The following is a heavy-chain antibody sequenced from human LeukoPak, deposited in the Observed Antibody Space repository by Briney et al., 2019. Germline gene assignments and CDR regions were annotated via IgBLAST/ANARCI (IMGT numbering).Heavy chain of an antibody. J-gene: IGHJ3*02. V-gene: IGHV3-74*01. CDR1: GFTFNSYW. D-gene: IGHD2-8*01. Sequence: PGGSLRLSCAASGFTFNSYWMHWVRQAPGKGLVWVSRINSDGSGTSDADFVKGRFTISRDNSKNTLYLQMNSLRAEDTAMYYCAIDRLTNDAFDIWGQGTMVTVSS. CDR2: INSDGSGT. CDR3: AIDRLTNDAFDI.